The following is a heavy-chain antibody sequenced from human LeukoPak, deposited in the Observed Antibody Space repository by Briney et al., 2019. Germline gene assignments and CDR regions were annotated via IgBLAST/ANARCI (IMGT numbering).Heavy chain of an antibody. CDR1: GFTFTSYW. V-gene: IGHV3-53*01. J-gene: IGHJ6*02. CDR3: ARDMGFCSSPSCPYYYYGMDV. CDR2: IYSGGST. D-gene: IGHD2-2*01. Sequence: GGSLRLSCAVSGFTFTSYWMSWVRQAPGKGLECVSIIYSGGSTYYADSVKGRFTISRDNSKNTLYLQMNSLKGEDTAVYYCARDMGFCSSPSCPYYYYGMDVWGQGTTVTVSS.